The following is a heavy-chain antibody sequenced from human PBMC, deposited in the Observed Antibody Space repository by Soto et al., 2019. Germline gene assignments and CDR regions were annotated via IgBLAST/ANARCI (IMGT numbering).Heavy chain of an antibody. Sequence: SETLSLTCTVSGGSISSGGYYWSWIRQHPGKGLEWIGYIYYSGSTYYNPSLKSRVTISVDTSKNQFSLKLSSVTAADTAVYYCARGRVVLLWFGDHNWFDPWGQGTLVTVSS. CDR3: ARGRVVLLWFGDHNWFDP. CDR1: GGSISSGGYY. V-gene: IGHV4-31*03. D-gene: IGHD3-10*01. CDR2: IYYSGST. J-gene: IGHJ5*02.